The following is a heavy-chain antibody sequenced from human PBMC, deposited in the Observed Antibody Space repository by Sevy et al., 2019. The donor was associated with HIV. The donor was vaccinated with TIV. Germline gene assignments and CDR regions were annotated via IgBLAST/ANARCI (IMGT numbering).Heavy chain of an antibody. V-gene: IGHV3-21*01. CDR3: ARDFTIFGVVSGIDY. Sequence: GESLKISCAASGFTFRSYSMNWVRQAPGKGLEWLSSISDDSRYIYYSDSVKGRFTISRANAKSSLYLQMNSLRVEDTAIYYCARDFTIFGVVSGIDYWGQGNLVTVSS. D-gene: IGHD3-3*01. CDR2: ISDDSRYI. CDR1: GFTFRSYS. J-gene: IGHJ4*02.